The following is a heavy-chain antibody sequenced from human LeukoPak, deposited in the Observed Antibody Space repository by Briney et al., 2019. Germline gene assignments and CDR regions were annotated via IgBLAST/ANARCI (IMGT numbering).Heavy chain of an antibody. CDR2: IYYSGST. D-gene: IGHD2-21*01. CDR3: ASPSADSGVRKFDY. CDR1: GGSISSSSYY. J-gene: IGHJ4*02. V-gene: IGHV4-39*01. Sequence: RPSETLSLTCTVSGGSISSSSYYWGWIRQPPGKGLEWIGSIYYSGSTYYNASLKSRVTTSVDTSKNQFSLKLSSVTAADTAVYYCASPSADSGVRKFDYWGQGTLVTVSS.